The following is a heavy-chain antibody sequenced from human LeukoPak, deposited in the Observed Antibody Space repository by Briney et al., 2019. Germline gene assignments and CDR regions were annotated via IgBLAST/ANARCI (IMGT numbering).Heavy chain of an antibody. CDR3: ARETYYYGSGKGNAFDI. Sequence: PGGSLRLSCAASGFTFSSYGMHWVRQAPGKGLEWVAVIWYDGSNKYYADSVKGRFTISRDNSKNTLYLQMNSLRAEDTAVYYCARETYYYGSGKGNAFDIWGQGTMVTVSS. CDR1: GFTFSSYG. J-gene: IGHJ3*02. V-gene: IGHV3-33*01. CDR2: IWYDGSNK. D-gene: IGHD3-10*01.